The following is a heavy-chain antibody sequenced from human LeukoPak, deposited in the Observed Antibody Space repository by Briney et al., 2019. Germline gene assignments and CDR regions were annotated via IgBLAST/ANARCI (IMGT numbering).Heavy chain of an antibody. CDR2: IYRGRT. CDR3: ARFRSVVRGVINQELDS. CDR1: GDSISYESYY. J-gene: IGHJ4*02. V-gene: IGHV4-30-2*01. D-gene: IGHD3-10*01. Sequence: SQTLSLTCAVSGDSISYESYYWNWIRQAPGKGPEWIGNIYRGRTRLNPSLTSRVAISVDMSKSQVSLSLTSVTAADTAVYYCARFRSVVRGVINQELDSWGQGTLVTVSS.